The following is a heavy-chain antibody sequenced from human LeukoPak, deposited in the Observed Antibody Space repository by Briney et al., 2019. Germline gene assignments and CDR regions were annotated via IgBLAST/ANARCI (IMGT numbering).Heavy chain of an antibody. D-gene: IGHD6-13*01. CDR2: VKQDGSEK. J-gene: IGHJ4*02. CDR1: GFTFSSYW. V-gene: IGHV3-7*01. Sequence: GSLRLSCAASGFTFSSYWMSWVRQSPGKGLEWVANVKQDGSEKYYVDSVKGRFTISRDNAKNSLYLQMNSLRAEDTAVFYCAREGLPAAGTPFDYWGQGMLVTISS. CDR3: AREGLPAAGTPFDY.